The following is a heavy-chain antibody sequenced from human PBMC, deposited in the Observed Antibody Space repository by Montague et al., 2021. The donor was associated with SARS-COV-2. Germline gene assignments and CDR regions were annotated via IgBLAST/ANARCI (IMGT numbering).Heavy chain of an antibody. J-gene: IGHJ6*02. CDR1: GGSIRSGSYY. D-gene: IGHD4-17*01. CDR2: IYSSGST. Sequence: TLSLTCTVSGGSIRSGSYYWSWIRQPAGKGLEWIGRIYSSGSTNYXXXLKSRVTMSVDTPKNQFSLKVSSVTAADTAVYYCAGDYGDYSYYYGLDVWGQGTTVTVSS. V-gene: IGHV4-61*02. CDR3: AGDYGDYSYYYGLDV.